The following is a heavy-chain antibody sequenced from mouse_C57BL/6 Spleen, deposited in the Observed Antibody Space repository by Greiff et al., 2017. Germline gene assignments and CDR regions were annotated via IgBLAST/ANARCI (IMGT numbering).Heavy chain of an antibody. D-gene: IGHD1-3*01. V-gene: IGHV1-74*01. CDR2: LHPSDSDT. Sequence: QVQLQQPGAELVKPGASVKVSCKASGYTFTSYWMHWVKQRPGQGLEWIGRLHPSDSDTNYNQKFKGKATLTVDKSSSTAYMQLSSLTSEDSAVYYCAMGLSPGAMDYWGQGTSVTVSS. CDR3: AMGLSPGAMDY. J-gene: IGHJ4*01. CDR1: GYTFTSYW.